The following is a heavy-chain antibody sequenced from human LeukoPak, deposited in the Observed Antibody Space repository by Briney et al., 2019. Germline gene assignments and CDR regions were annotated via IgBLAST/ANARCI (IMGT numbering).Heavy chain of an antibody. CDR1: GYTFSSYY. CDR2: INPRGASA. CDR3: AISSIGYFDY. J-gene: IGHJ4*02. V-gene: IGHV1-46*01. Sequence: ASVKVSRKASGYTFSSYYIHWVRQAPGQGLEWMGIINPRGASAIYAQRFQGRVTMTRDTSTSTAHMELSSLRSEDTAVYYCAISSIGYFDYWGQGTLVTVSS. D-gene: IGHD2-15*01.